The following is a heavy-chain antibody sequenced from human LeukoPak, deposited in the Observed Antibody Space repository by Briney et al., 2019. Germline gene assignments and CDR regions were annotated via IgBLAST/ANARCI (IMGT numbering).Heavy chain of an antibody. CDR3: ARQIASAGTDGFDF. Sequence: PSGTLSLTCTASGGSISSYYCSCIRQPAGKGLEWIGRIYSTGSTNYNPSLKSRFTISVDTSKNQFSLRLRSVAAADTAVYYCARQIASAGTDGFDFWGQGALVTVSS. CDR1: GGSISSYY. CDR2: IYSTGST. J-gene: IGHJ4*02. V-gene: IGHV4-4*07. D-gene: IGHD6-13*01.